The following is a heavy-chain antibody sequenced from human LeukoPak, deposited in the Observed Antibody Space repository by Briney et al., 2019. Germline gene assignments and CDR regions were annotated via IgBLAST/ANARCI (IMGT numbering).Heavy chain of an antibody. D-gene: IGHD3-16*01. Sequence: GASVKVSCKASGYTFTGYYMHWVRQAPGQGLEWMGWINPNSGGTNYAQKFQGRVTMTRDTSISTAYMELSRLRSDDTAVYYCARELRLGELFDDYWGQGTLVTVSS. CDR2: INPNSGGT. J-gene: IGHJ4*02. V-gene: IGHV1-2*02. CDR1: GYTFTGYY. CDR3: ARELRLGELFDDY.